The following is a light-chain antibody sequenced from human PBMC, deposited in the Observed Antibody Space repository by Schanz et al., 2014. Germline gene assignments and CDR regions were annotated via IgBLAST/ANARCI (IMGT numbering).Light chain of an antibody. Sequence: DIQMTQSPSSLSASVGDRVTITCQASQDISNYLNWYQQKPGKAPKLLIYDASNLETGVPSRFSGSGSGTDFTFTISSLQPEDIATYYCQQYNDWPTFGQGTKVEIK. CDR2: DAS. CDR1: QDISNY. V-gene: IGKV1-33*01. J-gene: IGKJ1*01. CDR3: QQYNDWPT.